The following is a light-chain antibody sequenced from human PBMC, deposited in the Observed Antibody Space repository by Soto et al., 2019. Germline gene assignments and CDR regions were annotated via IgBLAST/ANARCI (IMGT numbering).Light chain of an antibody. CDR2: DVS. Sequence: QSVLTQPRSVSGSPGQSVTISCTGTSSNVGGYNYVSWYQQHPGKVPKLLIYDVSKRPSGVPDRFSGSKSGNTASLTISGLQVEDEADYYCCSYEGIYTSYVFGTGTKLTVL. CDR1: SSNVGGYNY. CDR3: CSYEGIYTSYV. J-gene: IGLJ1*01. V-gene: IGLV2-11*01.